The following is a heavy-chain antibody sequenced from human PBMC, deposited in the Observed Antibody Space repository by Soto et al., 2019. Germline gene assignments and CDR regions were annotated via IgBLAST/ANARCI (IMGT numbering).Heavy chain of an antibody. J-gene: IGHJ6*02. V-gene: IGHV1-69*13. CDR2: INPISGTA. CDR1: GCTFSSYA. D-gene: IGHD2-2*01. Sequence: ASVKVSCKASGCTFSSYAIHWVRQAPGQRLEWMGGINPISGTANYAQKFQGRVTITADESTSTAYMELSSLRSEDTAVYYCARSQGSSTSLEIYYYYYYGMDVWGQGTTVTVSS. CDR3: ARSQGSSTSLEIYYYYYYGMDV.